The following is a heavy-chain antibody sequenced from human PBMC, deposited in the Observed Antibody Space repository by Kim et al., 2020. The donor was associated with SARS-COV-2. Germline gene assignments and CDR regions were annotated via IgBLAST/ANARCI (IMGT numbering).Heavy chain of an antibody. CDR2: INAGNGNT. CDR1: GYTFTSYA. D-gene: IGHD6-19*01. V-gene: IGHV1-3*01. Sequence: ASVKVSCKASGYTFTSYAMHWVRQAPGQRLEWMGWINAGNGNTKYSQKFQGRVTITRDTSASTAYMELSSLRSEDTAVYYCARAKALAKQWLGYWGQGTLVTVSS. CDR3: ARAKALAKQWLGY. J-gene: IGHJ4*02.